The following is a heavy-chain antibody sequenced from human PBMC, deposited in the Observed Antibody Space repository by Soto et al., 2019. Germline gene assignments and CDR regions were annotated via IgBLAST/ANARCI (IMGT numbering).Heavy chain of an antibody. Sequence: ASVKVSCKASGYTFTSYGISWVRQAPGQGLEWMGWISAYNGNTNYAQKIQGRVTMTTDTSTSTAYMELRSLRSDDTALYYFARDPLARWFGELFSGLDYWGQGTLVTVSS. CDR1: GYTFTSYG. CDR2: ISAYNGNT. D-gene: IGHD3-10*01. CDR3: ARDPLARWFGELFSGLDY. J-gene: IGHJ4*02. V-gene: IGHV1-18*01.